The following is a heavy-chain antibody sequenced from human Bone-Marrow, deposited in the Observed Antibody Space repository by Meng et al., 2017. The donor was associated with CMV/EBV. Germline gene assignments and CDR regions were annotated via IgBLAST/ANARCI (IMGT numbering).Heavy chain of an antibody. CDR1: GFTFSNYA. V-gene: IGHV3-23*03. D-gene: IGHD3-16*01. Sequence: GESLKISCAASGFTFSNYAMSWVRQAPGKGLEWVSVIYPDGSTTFYADSVKGRFTTLRANSKNTLYLQINSLRDGDTAVYYCTKDDNGYTGEGGYWGQGTLVTVSS. CDR3: TKDDNGYTGEGGY. J-gene: IGHJ4*02. CDR2: IYPDGSTT.